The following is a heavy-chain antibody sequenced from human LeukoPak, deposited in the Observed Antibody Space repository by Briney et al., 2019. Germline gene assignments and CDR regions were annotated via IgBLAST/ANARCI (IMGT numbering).Heavy chain of an antibody. D-gene: IGHD3-16*02. J-gene: IGHJ4*02. CDR1: GYTFTSYA. CDR3: ARDPLTFGGVIVIPYYFDY. V-gene: IGHV1-3*01. CDR2: INAGNGNT. Sequence: ASVKVSCKASGYTFTSYAMHWVRQAPGQGLEWMGWINAGNGNTKYSQKFQGRVTMTTDTSTSTAYMELRSLRSDDTAVYYCARDPLTFGGVIVIPYYFDYWGQGTLVTVSS.